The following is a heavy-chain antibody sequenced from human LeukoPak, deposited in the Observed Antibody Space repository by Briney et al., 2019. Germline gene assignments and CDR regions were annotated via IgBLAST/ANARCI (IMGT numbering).Heavy chain of an antibody. D-gene: IGHD6-6*01. V-gene: IGHV4-4*09. Sequence: PSETLSLTCTVSGGSISSYYWSSIRQPPGKGLEWIGYIYTSGSTNYNPSLKSRVTISVDTSKNQFSLKLSSVTAADTAVYYCARRAYSSSSFWFDPWGQGTLVTVSS. J-gene: IGHJ5*02. CDR1: GGSISSYY. CDR2: IYTSGST. CDR3: ARRAYSSSSFWFDP.